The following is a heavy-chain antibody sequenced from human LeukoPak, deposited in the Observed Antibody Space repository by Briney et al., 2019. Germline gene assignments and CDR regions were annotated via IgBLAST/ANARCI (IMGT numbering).Heavy chain of an antibody. CDR1: GFTFDDYG. D-gene: IGHD2-2*01. Sequence: GGSLRLSCAASGFTFDDYGMGWVRQAPGKGLEWVSGINWNGGSTGYADSVKGRFTISRDNAKNSLYLQMNSLRAEDTALYYCARALLYCSSTSCHPDYYYMDVWGKGTTVTVSS. CDR3: ARALLYCSSTSCHPDYYYMDV. V-gene: IGHV3-20*04. CDR2: INWNGGST. J-gene: IGHJ6*03.